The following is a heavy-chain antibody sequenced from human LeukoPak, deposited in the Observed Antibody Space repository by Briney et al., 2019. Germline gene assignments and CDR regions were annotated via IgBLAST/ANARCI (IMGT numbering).Heavy chain of an antibody. CDR1: GGSISSYY. J-gene: IGHJ4*02. D-gene: IGHD3-22*01. Sequence: PSETLSLTCNVSGGSISSYYWSWIRQPPGKGLEWIAYISYSGGTSYTPSLKSRVTISVDTARNQFSLKLSSVTAADTAVYYCARSYDNSGYYSQYDYWGQGTLVTVSS. CDR2: ISYSGGT. V-gene: IGHV4-59*01. CDR3: ARSYDNSGYYSQYDY.